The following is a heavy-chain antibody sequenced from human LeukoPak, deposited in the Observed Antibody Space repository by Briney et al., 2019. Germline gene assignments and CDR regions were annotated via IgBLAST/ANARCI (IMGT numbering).Heavy chain of an antibody. D-gene: IGHD2-2*01. Sequence: PGGSLRLSPAASGFTFSSYSMNWVRQAPGKGLGWVSSISSSSSYIYYADSVKGRFTISRDNAKNSLYLQMNSLRAEDTAVYYCARASKLGYCSSTSCPFDYWGQGTLVTVSS. V-gene: IGHV3-21*04. CDR3: ARASKLGYCSSTSCPFDY. CDR1: GFTFSSYS. CDR2: ISSSSSYI. J-gene: IGHJ4*02.